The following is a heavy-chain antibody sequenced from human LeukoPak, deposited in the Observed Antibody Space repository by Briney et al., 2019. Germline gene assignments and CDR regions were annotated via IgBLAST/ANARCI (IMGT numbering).Heavy chain of an antibody. CDR1: GFTFSSYW. Sequence: GGSLRLSCAASGFTFSSYWMSWVRQAPGRGLEWVSGISWNSGSIGYADSVKGRFTISRDNAKNSLYLQMNSLRAEDTALYYCASSLFGELSSPFDYWGQGTLVTVSS. V-gene: IGHV3-9*01. CDR3: ASSLFGELSSPFDY. J-gene: IGHJ4*02. D-gene: IGHD3-10*02. CDR2: ISWNSGSI.